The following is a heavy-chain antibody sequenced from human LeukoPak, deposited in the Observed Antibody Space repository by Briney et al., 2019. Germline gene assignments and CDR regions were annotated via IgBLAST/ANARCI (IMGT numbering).Heavy chain of an antibody. D-gene: IGHD3-3*01. CDR2: IYTSGST. CDR1: GGSISSYY. J-gene: IGHJ6*02. CDR3: ARASMMVWSGYPNSEYYYYGMDV. V-gene: IGHV4-4*07. Sequence: KSSETLSLTCTVSGGSISSYYWSWIRQPAGKGLEWIGRIYTSGSTNYNPSLKSRVTMSVDTSKNQFSLKLSSVTAADTAVYSCARASMMVWSGYPNSEYYYYGMDVWGQGTTVTVSS.